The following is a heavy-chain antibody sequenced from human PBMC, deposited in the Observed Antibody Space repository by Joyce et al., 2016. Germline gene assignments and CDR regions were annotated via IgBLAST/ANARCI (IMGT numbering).Heavy chain of an antibody. CDR1: GFTFDDYA. J-gene: IGHJ4*02. CDR3: AKVPAPGFDLDSSGLYYFDY. D-gene: IGHD3-22*01. Sequence: EVQLVESGGGSIQPVRSLRLSCAASGFTFDDYAMHWVRQAPGKGLELVSGISWNSATIGYADSVKGRFTISRDNAKNSLYLQMNSLRAEDTALYYCAKVPAPGFDLDSSGLYYFDYWGQGTLVTVSS. CDR2: ISWNSATI. V-gene: IGHV3-9*01.